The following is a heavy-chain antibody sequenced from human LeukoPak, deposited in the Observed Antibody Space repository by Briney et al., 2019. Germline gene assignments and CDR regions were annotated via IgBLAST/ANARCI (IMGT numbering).Heavy chain of an antibody. Sequence: ASVKVSCKASGYTFTSYGISWVRQAPGQGLEWMGWISAYNGNTNYAQKLQGRVTMTTDTSTSTAYMELRSLRSDDTAVYYCARDSPYCSSTSCYDYWGQGTLVTVSS. J-gene: IGHJ4*02. CDR1: GYTFTSYG. D-gene: IGHD2-2*01. CDR2: ISAYNGNT. CDR3: ARDSPYCSSTSCYDY. V-gene: IGHV1-18*01.